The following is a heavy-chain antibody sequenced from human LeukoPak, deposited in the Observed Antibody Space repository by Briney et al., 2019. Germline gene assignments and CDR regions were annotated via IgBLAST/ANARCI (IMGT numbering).Heavy chain of an antibody. CDR2: IYYSGNT. V-gene: IGHV4-39*07. Sequence: SETLSLTCTVSGGSVSSGNYYWGWIRQPPGKGLEWIGSIYYSGNTYSNPSLKSRVTISVDTSKNQFSLKLSSVTAADTAVYYCARASKHIVVVTDWGQGTLVTVSS. J-gene: IGHJ4*02. CDR1: GGSVSSGNYY. CDR3: ARASKHIVVVTD. D-gene: IGHD2-21*02.